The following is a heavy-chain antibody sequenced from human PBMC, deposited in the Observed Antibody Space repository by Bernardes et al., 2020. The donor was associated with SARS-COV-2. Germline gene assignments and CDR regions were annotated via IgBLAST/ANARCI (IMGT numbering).Heavy chain of an antibody. Sequence: ASVKVSCKASGYTFTSYGISWVRQAPGQGLEWMGWISAYNGNTNYAQKLQGRVTMTTDTSTSTAYMELRSLRSDDTAVYYCARDGGFAVPAAIRGGYYYYGMDVWGQGTTVTVSS. D-gene: IGHD2-2*02. CDR3: ARDGGFAVPAAIRGGYYYYGMDV. J-gene: IGHJ6*02. CDR1: GYTFTSYG. CDR2: ISAYNGNT. V-gene: IGHV1-18*01.